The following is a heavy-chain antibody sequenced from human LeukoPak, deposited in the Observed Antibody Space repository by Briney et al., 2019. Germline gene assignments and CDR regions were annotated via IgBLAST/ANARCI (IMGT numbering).Heavy chain of an antibody. CDR2: IWDDGSQK. CDR3: VRDGNFGYDAFDV. V-gene: IGHV3-33*01. J-gene: IGHJ3*01. CDR1: GFTFSSYG. D-gene: IGHD3-10*01. Sequence: GGSLRLSCAASGFTFSSYGMHWVRQAPGKGLEWVAVIWDDGSQKYYADSVKGRCTISRDNSKNTMHLQMNSLRDEDTAVYYCVRDGNFGYDAFDVWGQGTMVIVSS.